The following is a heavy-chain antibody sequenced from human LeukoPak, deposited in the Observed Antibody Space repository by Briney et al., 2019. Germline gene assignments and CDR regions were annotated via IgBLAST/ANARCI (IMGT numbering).Heavy chain of an antibody. CDR2: TYYRSQWGH. J-gene: IGHJ4*02. CDR1: GDSVSSDTAA. D-gene: IGHD6-13*01. Sequence: SQALSLTCALSGDSVSSDTAAWNWIRQSPSRGLEWLGRTYYRSQWGHDFAFFVKNRIRVDADTSRNQFSLHLNSVTPEDTAIYYCARQPDQQPASFDSWGQGTLVTVSS. V-gene: IGHV6-1*01. CDR3: ARQPDQQPASFDS.